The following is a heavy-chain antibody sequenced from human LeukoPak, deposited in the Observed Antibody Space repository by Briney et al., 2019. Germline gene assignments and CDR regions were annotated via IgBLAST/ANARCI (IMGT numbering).Heavy chain of an antibody. CDR1: GFTFSSYF. D-gene: IGHD2-21*02. CDR2: ISFDGSNK. CDR3: ARPRVVTARNDGLDI. J-gene: IGHJ3*02. Sequence: GRSLRLSCAASGFTFSSYFLHWVRQAPGKGREWVAVISFDGSNKYYADSVKGRFTISRDNSKSTLFLQMNSLRAEDTAVYFCARPRVVTARNDGLDIWGQGTMVTVSS. V-gene: IGHV3-30*04.